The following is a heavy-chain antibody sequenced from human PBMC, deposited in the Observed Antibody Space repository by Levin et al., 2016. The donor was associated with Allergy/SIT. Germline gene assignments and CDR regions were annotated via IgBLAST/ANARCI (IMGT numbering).Heavy chain of an antibody. CDR3: ARGIVVVFTEPPYWYFDL. D-gene: IGHD3-22*01. J-gene: IGHJ2*01. CDR2: MIYSEST. V-gene: IGHV4-59*01. Sequence: WIRQPPGKGLEWIGNMIYSESTNYNPSLKSRVSISVDRSKNQFSLNLNSVTAADAAVYYCARGIVVVFTEPPYWYFDLWGRGTLVTVSS.